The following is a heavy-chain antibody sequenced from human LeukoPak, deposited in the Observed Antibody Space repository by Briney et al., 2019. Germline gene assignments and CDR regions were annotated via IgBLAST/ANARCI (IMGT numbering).Heavy chain of an antibody. CDR2: ISGSGGST. CDR3: AKETRSGYDSPSPTNALDY. J-gene: IGHJ4*02. D-gene: IGHD5-12*01. CDR1: GFTFSSYG. V-gene: IGHV3-23*01. Sequence: PGGSLRLSCAASGFTFSSYGMNWVRQAPGKGLEWVSAISGSGGSTYYADSVKGRFTISRDNSKNTLYLQMNSLRAEDTAVYYCAKETRSGYDSPSPTNALDYWGQGTLVTVSS.